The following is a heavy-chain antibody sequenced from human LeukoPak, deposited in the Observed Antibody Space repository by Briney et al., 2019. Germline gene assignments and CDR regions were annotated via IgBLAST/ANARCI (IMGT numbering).Heavy chain of an antibody. V-gene: IGHV3-30*02. D-gene: IGHD3-10*01. CDR2: IRYNGNNQ. J-gene: IGHJ6*03. CDR3: AKDSAFYYIDV. Sequence: PSETLSLTCAVSGGSISSSNWWIWVRQPPGKGLEWVAFIRYNGNNQYYADSVKGRFTISRDNSKNTLYLQMNSLKGDDTAVYYCAKDSAFYYIDVWGKGTTVIISS. CDR1: GGSISSSN.